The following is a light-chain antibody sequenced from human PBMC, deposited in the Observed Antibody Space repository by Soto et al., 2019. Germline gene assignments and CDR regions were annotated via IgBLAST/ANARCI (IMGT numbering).Light chain of an antibody. CDR3: CPSVGGPNWV. J-gene: IGLJ3*02. V-gene: IGLV2-23*02. Sequence: QSALTQPASVSGSPGQSIAISCTGTSSDVGGYDRVSWYQQHPGEAPTLMIYEVNKRPSGVSNRFSGSKSGNTASLTISGLQAEDEADYYCCPSVGGPNWVFGGGTKLTVL. CDR2: EVN. CDR1: SSDVGGYDR.